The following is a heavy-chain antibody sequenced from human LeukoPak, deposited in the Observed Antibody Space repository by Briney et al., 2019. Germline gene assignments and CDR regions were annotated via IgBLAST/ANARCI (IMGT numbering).Heavy chain of an antibody. CDR2: ISGSGGST. Sequence: GGSLRLSCAASGFTFTSYAMSWVRQAPGKGLEWVSAISGSGGSTYYADSVKGRFTISRDNSKNTLYLQMNSLRAEDTAVYYCAKYGIGAVAGFDYWGQGTLVTVSS. CDR3: AKYGIGAVAGFDY. J-gene: IGHJ4*02. D-gene: IGHD6-19*01. V-gene: IGHV3-23*01. CDR1: GFTFTSYA.